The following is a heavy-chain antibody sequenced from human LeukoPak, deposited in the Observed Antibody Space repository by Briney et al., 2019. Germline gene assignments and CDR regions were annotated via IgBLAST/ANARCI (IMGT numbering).Heavy chain of an antibody. CDR1: GGSISSSSYY. D-gene: IGHD2-15*01. CDR3: AGCSGASCYYITSPLYFDY. Sequence: SETLSLTCTVSGGSISSSSYYWGWIRQPPGKGLEWIGSIYYSGSTYYNPSLKSRVTVSVDTSKNQFSLKLSSVTAADTAVYYCAGCSGASCYYITSPLYFDYWGQGTLVTVSS. V-gene: IGHV4-39*07. J-gene: IGHJ4*02. CDR2: IYYSGST.